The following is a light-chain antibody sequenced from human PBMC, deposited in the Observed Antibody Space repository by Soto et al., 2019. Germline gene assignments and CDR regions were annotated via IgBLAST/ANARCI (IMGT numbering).Light chain of an antibody. CDR1: SSDVGSYNL. CDR3: ISHTSSSTPYL. CDR2: DFS. Sequence: QSALTQPASVSVSPGQSITISCTGTSSDVGSYNLVSWYPQHPGKAPKLIIYDFSSRPSGVSNRFSGSKSGNTATLTISGLQAEDEADYYCISHTSSSTPYLFGTGTKLPVL. V-gene: IGLV2-14*02. J-gene: IGLJ1*01.